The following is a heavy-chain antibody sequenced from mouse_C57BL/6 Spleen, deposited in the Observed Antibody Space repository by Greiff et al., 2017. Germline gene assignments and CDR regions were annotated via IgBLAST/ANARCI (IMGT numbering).Heavy chain of an antibody. V-gene: IGHV1-55*01. Sequence: QVQLQQPGAELVKPGASVKMSCKASGYTFTSYWITWVKQRPGQGLEWIGDIYPGSGSTNYNEKFKSKATLTVDTSSSTAYMQLSSLTSEDSAVYYCARKVLPLLRAIDYWGQGTSVTVSS. J-gene: IGHJ4*01. CDR1: GYTFTSYW. CDR2: IYPGSGST. CDR3: ARKVLPLLRAIDY. D-gene: IGHD2-12*01.